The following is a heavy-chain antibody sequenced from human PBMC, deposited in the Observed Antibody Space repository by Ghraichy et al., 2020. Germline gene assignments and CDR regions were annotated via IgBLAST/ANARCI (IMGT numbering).Heavy chain of an antibody. CDR1: GYSFTNYY. D-gene: IGHD2-8*02. Sequence: ASVKVSCKTSGYSFTNYYMHWVRQAPGQGLEWMGVINPTDGTTRSAQRLQGRVTLTRDTSTSTVYMGLSSLRSEDTAVYYCARGLRALYGWWQYWGQGTLVTVSS. V-gene: IGHV1-46*01. CDR3: ARGLRALYGWWQY. J-gene: IGHJ4*02. CDR2: INPTDGTT.